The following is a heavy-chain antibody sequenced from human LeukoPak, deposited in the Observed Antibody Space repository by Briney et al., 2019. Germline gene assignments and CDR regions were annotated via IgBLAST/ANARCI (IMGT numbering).Heavy chain of an antibody. CDR2: ISGSGGST. CDR3: AKDRLRYFDWLDHFDY. CDR1: GFTLSSYA. Sequence: GGSLRLSCAASGFTLSSYAMSWVLQAPGKGLEWVSAISGSGGSTYYADSVKGRFTISRDNSKNTLYLQMNSLRAEDTAVYYCAKDRLRYFDWLDHFDYWGQGTLVTVSS. D-gene: IGHD3-9*01. V-gene: IGHV3-23*01. J-gene: IGHJ4*02.